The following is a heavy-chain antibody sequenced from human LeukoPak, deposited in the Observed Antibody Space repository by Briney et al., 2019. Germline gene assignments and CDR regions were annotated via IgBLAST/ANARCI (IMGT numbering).Heavy chain of an antibody. CDR3: AKAFGIELRLGELSSPALS. D-gene: IGHD3-16*02. V-gene: IGHV3-9*01. Sequence: GGSLRLSCAASGFIFDDYAMNWVRQAPGKGLEWVAGISWNGGRITYADSVKGRFTISRDNSKNTLYLQMNSLRAEDTAVYYCAKAFGIELRLGELSSPALSWGQGTLVTVSS. CDR2: ISWNGGRI. J-gene: IGHJ5*02. CDR1: GFIFDDYA.